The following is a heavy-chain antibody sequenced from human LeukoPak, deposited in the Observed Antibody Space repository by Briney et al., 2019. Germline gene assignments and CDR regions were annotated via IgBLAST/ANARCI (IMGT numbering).Heavy chain of an antibody. CDR1: GGSISSYY. D-gene: IGHD2-21*02. CDR3: ARTRGDHNWFDP. J-gene: IGHJ5*02. V-gene: IGHV4-34*01. CDR2: INHSGST. Sequence: SETLSLTCTVSGGSISSYYWSWIRQPPGKGLEWIGEINHSGSTNYNPSLKSRVTISVDTSKNQFSLKLSSVTAADTAVYYCARTRGDHNWFDPWGQGTLVTVSS.